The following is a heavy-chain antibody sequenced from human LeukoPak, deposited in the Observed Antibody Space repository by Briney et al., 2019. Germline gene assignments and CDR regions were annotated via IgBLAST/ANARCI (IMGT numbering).Heavy chain of an antibody. CDR3: AKDHDFWSAYYFDY. Sequence: GGSLRLSCAASGFTFSSYSMNWVRQAPGKGLEWVSSISSSSSYIYYADSVEGRFTISRDNSKNTLYLQMNSLRAEDTAVYYCAKDHDFWSAYYFDYWGQGTLVTVSS. V-gene: IGHV3-21*01. CDR2: ISSSSSYI. J-gene: IGHJ4*02. D-gene: IGHD3-3*01. CDR1: GFTFSSYS.